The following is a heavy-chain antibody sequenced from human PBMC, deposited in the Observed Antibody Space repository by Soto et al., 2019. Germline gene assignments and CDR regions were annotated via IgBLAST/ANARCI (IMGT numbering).Heavy chain of an antibody. J-gene: IGHJ6*02. V-gene: IGHV1-2*02. CDR1: GYTFTGYY. CDR2: INPNSGGT. D-gene: IGHD4-17*01. CDR3: VRNDYRDLGGMDV. Sequence: ASVKVSCKASGYTFTGYYMHWGRQAPGQGLEWMGWINPNSGGTNYAQKFQGRVTMTRDTSISTAYMELSRLRSDDTAVYYCVRNDYRDLGGMDVWGQGTTVTVSS.